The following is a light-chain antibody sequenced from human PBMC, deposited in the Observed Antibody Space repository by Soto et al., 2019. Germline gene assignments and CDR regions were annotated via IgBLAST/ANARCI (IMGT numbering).Light chain of an antibody. CDR1: QGISSY. Sequence: DIQLTQSPSFLSASVGDRVTITCRASQGISSYLAWYQQKPGKAPKLLIYAASTLQSGVPSRFSGSGSGTEFTLSISSLQPEDFATYYCQQLTISLFIFGPGTKVDIK. V-gene: IGKV1-9*01. CDR3: QQLTISLFI. J-gene: IGKJ3*01. CDR2: AAS.